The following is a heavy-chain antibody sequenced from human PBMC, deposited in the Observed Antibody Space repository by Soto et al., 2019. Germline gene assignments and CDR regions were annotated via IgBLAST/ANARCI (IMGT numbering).Heavy chain of an antibody. CDR1: GGSISSSSYY. Sequence: SETLSLTCTVSGGSISSSSYYWGWIRQPPGKGLEWVGSIYYRGSTYYNPSLKSRVTISIDTSKNQFSLKLSSVTAADTAVYYCARPRNTAVATFYFDYWGQGTLVTVSS. CDR2: IYYRGST. J-gene: IGHJ4*02. D-gene: IGHD5-18*01. V-gene: IGHV4-39*01. CDR3: ARPRNTAVATFYFDY.